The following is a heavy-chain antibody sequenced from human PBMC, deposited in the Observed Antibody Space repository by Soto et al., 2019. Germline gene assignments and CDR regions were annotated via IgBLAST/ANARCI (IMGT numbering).Heavy chain of an antibody. V-gene: IGHV1-3*01. Sequence: GASVKVSCKGSGYTFTSNAMHWVRQAPGQRLERMGWINAGNGNIKYSQKFQGRVTITRDTSASTAYMELSSLRSEDTAVYYCARVEYSSGWYEGYYYGMDVWGQGTTVTVSS. D-gene: IGHD6-19*01. CDR2: INAGNGNI. CDR1: GYTFTSNA. CDR3: ARVEYSSGWYEGYYYGMDV. J-gene: IGHJ6*02.